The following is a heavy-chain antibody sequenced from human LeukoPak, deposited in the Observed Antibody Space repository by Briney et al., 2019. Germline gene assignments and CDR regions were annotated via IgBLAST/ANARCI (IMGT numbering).Heavy chain of an antibody. Sequence: GGSLRLSRAASGFTFSSYGMHWARQAPGKGLEWVAVIWNDGSDKYYADSVKGRFTISRDNSKNTLYLQMNSLRAEDTAVYYCAKPTRGSGSFLIDSWGQGTLVTVSS. V-gene: IGHV3-33*06. CDR1: GFTFSSYG. CDR3: AKPTRGSGSFLIDS. CDR2: IWNDGSDK. J-gene: IGHJ4*02. D-gene: IGHD1-26*01.